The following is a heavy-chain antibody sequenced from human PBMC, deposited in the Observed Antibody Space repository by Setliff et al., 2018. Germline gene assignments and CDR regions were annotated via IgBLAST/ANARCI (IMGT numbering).Heavy chain of an antibody. CDR2: INHSGSS. V-gene: IGHV4-34*01. CDR3: ARGRNVAARLFDS. Sequence: KPSETLSLTCAASGGTFSGYYWTWIRRPPGKGLEWIGEINHSGSSRYSPSLRSRVTISVDTSKNQFSLTLTSVTAADTAVYYCARGRNVAARLFDSWGRGNLVTVSS. D-gene: IGHD6-6*01. J-gene: IGHJ4*02. CDR1: GGTFSGYY.